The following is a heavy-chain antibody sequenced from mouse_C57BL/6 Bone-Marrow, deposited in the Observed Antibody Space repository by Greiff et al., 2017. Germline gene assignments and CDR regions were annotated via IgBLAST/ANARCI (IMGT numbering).Heavy chain of an antibody. CDR3: ARRAGTNYAMDY. CDR1: GFTFSDYG. CDR2: ISNLAYSI. Sequence: EVMLVASGGGLVQPGGSLKLSCAASGFTFSDYGMAWVRQAPRKGPEWVAFISNLAYSIYYADTVTGRFTISRENAKNTLYLEMSSLRSEDTAMYYCARRAGTNYAMDYWGQGTSVTVSS. V-gene: IGHV5-15*01. D-gene: IGHD4-1*01. J-gene: IGHJ4*01.